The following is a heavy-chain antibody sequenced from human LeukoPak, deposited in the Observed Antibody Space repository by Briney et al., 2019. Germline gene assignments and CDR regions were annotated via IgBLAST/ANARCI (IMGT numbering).Heavy chain of an antibody. J-gene: IGHJ4*02. CDR1: GFTFSSYG. V-gene: IGHV3-48*01. CDR3: AKLSEYSGGYHGYFDY. D-gene: IGHD1-26*01. CDR2: ISSSSSTI. Sequence: GGSLRLSCAASGFTFSSYGMTWVRQAPGKGLEWVSYISSSSSTIYYADSVKGRFTISRDNAKNSLYLQMNSLRAEDTALYYCAKLSEYSGGYHGYFDYWGQGTLVTVSS.